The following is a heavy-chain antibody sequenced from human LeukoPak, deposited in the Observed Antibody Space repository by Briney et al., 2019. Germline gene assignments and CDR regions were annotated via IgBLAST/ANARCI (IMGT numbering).Heavy chain of an antibody. D-gene: IGHD3-3*01. CDR3: AKAPLELRFLEWLYYYYYMDV. J-gene: IGHJ6*03. CDR2: IRYDGSNK. CDR1: GFTFSSYG. Sequence: GGSLRLSCAASGFTFSSYGMHWVRQAPGKGLEWVAFIRYDGSNKYYADSVKGRFTISRDNSKNTLYLQMNSLRAEDTAVYYCAKAPLELRFLEWLYYYYYMDVWGKGTTVTVSS. V-gene: IGHV3-30*02.